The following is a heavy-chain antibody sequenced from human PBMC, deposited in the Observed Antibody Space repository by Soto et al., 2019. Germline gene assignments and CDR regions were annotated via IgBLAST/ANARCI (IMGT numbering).Heavy chain of an antibody. V-gene: IGHV3-15*01. J-gene: IGHJ4*02. CDR3: TTPAIPVDGTQPFNY. Sequence: EVQLVESGGGFVKPGESLTLSCAASGFTFSSAPMSWVRQAPGKGLEWVGRIKPNTNGGAIDYLAPVKGRFTLSRDDSKNKWYLQMNSLKIEDSALYYCTTPAIPVDGTQPFNYWGQGALVTVSS. D-gene: IGHD6-19*01. CDR1: GFTFSSAP. CDR2: IKPNTNGGAI.